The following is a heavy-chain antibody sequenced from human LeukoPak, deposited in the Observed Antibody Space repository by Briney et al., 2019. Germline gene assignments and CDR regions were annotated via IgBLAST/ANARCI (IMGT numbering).Heavy chain of an antibody. CDR3: ARVLHKRNYDSSDYYGY. V-gene: IGHV3-7*04. J-gene: IGHJ4*02. CDR2: IKQDGSEK. Sequence: PGGSLRLSCAASGFTFSSYWMSWVRQAPGKGLEWVANIKQDGSEKYYVDSVKGRFTISRDNAKNSLYLQMNSLRAEDTAVYYCARVLHKRNYDSSDYYGYWGQGILVTVSS. D-gene: IGHD3-22*01. CDR1: GFTFSSYW.